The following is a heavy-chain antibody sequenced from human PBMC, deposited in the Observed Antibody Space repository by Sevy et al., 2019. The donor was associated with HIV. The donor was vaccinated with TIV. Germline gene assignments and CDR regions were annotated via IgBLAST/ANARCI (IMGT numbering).Heavy chain of an antibody. Sequence: GESLKISCKGSGYSFTSYWIGWVRQMPGKGLEWMGIIYPGDSDTRYSPSFQGQVTISADKSISPAYLQWGSLKASDTAMYYCARPIVDTAMVTRPTQEYYYYYYGMDVWGQGTTVTVSS. CDR2: IYPGDSDT. CDR1: GYSFTSYW. J-gene: IGHJ6*02. CDR3: ARPIVDTAMVTRPTQEYYYYYYGMDV. D-gene: IGHD5-18*01. V-gene: IGHV5-51*01.